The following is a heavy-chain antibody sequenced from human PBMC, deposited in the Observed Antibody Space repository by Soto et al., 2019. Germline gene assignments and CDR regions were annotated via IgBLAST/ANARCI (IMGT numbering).Heavy chain of an antibody. CDR2: INSDGSST. D-gene: IGHD2-15*01. V-gene: IGHV3-74*01. CDR1: GFTFSSYW. CDR3: ARDQGYCSGGSCYVAGY. J-gene: IGHJ4*02. Sequence: TGGSLRLSCAASGFTFSSYWMHWGRQAPWKGLVWVSRINSDGSSTTYADSVKGRFTISRDNAKNTLYLQLNSLRAEDTAVYYCARDQGYCSGGSCYVAGYWGQGTLVTVSS.